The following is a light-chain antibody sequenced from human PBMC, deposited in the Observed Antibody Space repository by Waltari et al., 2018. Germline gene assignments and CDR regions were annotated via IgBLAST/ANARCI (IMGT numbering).Light chain of an antibody. CDR1: STDVGDYNY. CDR2: DVT. Sequence: QSALTQPASVSGSPGQSITISCTGASTDVGDYNYVSWYQQIPGKAPKVIIYDVTKRPSGVSNRFSVSKSGNSASLSISGLQAEDEAHYYCCSYAGRSTWVFGGGTKVTVL. J-gene: IGLJ3*02. V-gene: IGLV2-14*03. CDR3: CSYAGRSTWV.